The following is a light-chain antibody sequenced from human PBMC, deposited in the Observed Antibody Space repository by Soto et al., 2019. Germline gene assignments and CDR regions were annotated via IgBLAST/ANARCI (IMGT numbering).Light chain of an antibody. J-gene: IGKJ2*01. CDR2: RAS. CDR1: QPVSST. V-gene: IGKV3-15*01. CDR3: QQYNNWPYT. Sequence: EIVMTQSPATLSVSPGEGATLSCRASQPVSSTFAWYRQKPGQAPTLVIYRASTRATGIPARFSGSGSGTEFSLTLSCLQSEDFAVYYCQQYNNWPYTFGQGTKLEIK.